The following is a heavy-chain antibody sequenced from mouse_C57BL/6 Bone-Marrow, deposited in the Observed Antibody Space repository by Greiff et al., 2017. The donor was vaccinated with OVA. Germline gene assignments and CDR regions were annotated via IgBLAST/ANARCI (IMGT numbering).Heavy chain of an antibody. CDR2: IYPRSGNT. Sequence: QVQLKESGAELARPGASVKLSCKASGYTFTSYGISWVKQRTGQGLEWIGEIYPRSGNTYYNEKFKGKATLTADKSSSTAYMELRSLTSEDSAVYFCAKEEGVYYGHYYAMDYWGQGTSVTVSS. CDR3: AKEEGVYYGHYYAMDY. CDR1: GYTFTSYG. J-gene: IGHJ4*01. D-gene: IGHD1-1*01. V-gene: IGHV1-81*01.